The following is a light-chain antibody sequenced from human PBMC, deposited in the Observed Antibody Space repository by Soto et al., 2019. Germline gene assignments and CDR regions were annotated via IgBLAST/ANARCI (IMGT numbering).Light chain of an antibody. J-gene: IGKJ5*01. Sequence: EIVLTQSPATLSLSPGERATLSCRASQSISRYLAWYQQKPGQAPRLLIYHASNRATAIPARFSGSGSGTDFTLTISSLEPEDFAFYYCQQRTNWPITFGQWTRLEI. CDR2: HAS. CDR3: QQRTNWPIT. CDR1: QSISRY. V-gene: IGKV3-11*01.